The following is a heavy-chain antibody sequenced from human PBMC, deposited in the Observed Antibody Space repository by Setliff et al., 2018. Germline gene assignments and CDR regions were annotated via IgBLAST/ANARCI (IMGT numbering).Heavy chain of an antibody. V-gene: IGHV3-7*01. Sequence: GGSLRLSCAASGFTFSSYWMNWVRQAPGKGLEWVANIKQDGSVKNYVDSVKGRFSISRDNTKNSLYLQMNSLRAEDTAVYYCAKGWAGDDSWGQGTLVTVSS. CDR2: IKQDGSVK. J-gene: IGHJ4*02. CDR1: GFTFSSYW. D-gene: IGHD2-21*01. CDR3: AKGWAGDDS.